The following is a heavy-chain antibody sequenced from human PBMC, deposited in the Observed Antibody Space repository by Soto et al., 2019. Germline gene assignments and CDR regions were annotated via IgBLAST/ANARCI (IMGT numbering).Heavy chain of an antibody. CDR2: IYSNGST. CDR1: SDSMNSGGYY. D-gene: IGHD3-3*01. J-gene: IGHJ6*02. V-gene: IGHV4-31*03. CDR3: ARVNYDFWSGYYLNRLYYYYYGMDV. Sequence: SETLSLTCSVSSDSMNSGGYYWSWIRQHPGKGLEWIGYIYSNGSTYYNPSLKSRVTISLDTSKNQFSLKLTSVTAADTAVYYCARVNYDFWSGYYLNRLYYYYYGMDVWGQGTTVTVSS.